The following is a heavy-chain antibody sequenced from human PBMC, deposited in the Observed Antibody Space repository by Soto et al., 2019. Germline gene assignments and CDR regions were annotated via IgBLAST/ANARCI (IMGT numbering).Heavy chain of an antibody. Sequence: QVQLVQSGAEVKKPGSSVKVSCKASGGTFSSYAISWVRQAPGQGLEWMGGIIPIFGTANCAQKFQGRVTITADETTSTAYMELSSLRSEDTAVYYCARVMKITHDFWSGHYGMDVWGQGTTVTVSS. CDR1: GGTFSSYA. J-gene: IGHJ6*02. CDR2: IIPIFGTA. V-gene: IGHV1-69*01. CDR3: ARVMKITHDFWSGHYGMDV. D-gene: IGHD3-3*01.